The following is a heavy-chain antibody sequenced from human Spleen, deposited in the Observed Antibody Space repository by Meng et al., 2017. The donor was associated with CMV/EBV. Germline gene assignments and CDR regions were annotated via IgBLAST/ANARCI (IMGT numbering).Heavy chain of an antibody. Sequence: PTTRVGGLCWIRQPPGQALEWLALMYWNDNKPYSPSLKSRLTITKDTSKNQVVLTMTNMDPVDTATYYCARSTYYDFWSDYYSNWFDPWGQGTLVTV. CDR2: MYWNDNK. J-gene: IGHJ5*02. CDR1: PTTRVGG. CDR3: ARSTYYDFWSDYYSNWFDP. V-gene: IGHV2-5*01. D-gene: IGHD3-3*01.